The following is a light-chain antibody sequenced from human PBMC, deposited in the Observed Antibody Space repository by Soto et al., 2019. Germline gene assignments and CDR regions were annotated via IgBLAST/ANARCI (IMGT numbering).Light chain of an antibody. CDR3: SSYTSRTTFVI. CDR2: EVS. Sequence: QSALTQPASVSGSPGQSITISCTGTSSDIGGYNYVSWYQHHPGKAPKLMIYEVSNRPSGVSNRFSGSKSGNTASLTISGLQAEDEADYHCSSYTSRTTFVIFGRGTKLTVL. V-gene: IGLV2-14*01. J-gene: IGLJ2*01. CDR1: SSDIGGYNY.